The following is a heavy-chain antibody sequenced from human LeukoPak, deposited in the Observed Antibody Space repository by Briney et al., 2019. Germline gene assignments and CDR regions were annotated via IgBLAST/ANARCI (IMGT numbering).Heavy chain of an antibody. Sequence: PSETLSLTCAVSGYSISSGYYWGWIRQPPGQGLEWIGSIYHSGSTYYNPSLKSRVTISVDTSKNQFSLKLSSVTAADTAVYYCARATAIVSYHYYYMDVWGKGTTVTVS. V-gene: IGHV4-38-2*01. CDR2: IYHSGST. D-gene: IGHD2-2*02. CDR1: GYSISSGYY. J-gene: IGHJ6*03. CDR3: ARATAIVSYHYYYMDV.